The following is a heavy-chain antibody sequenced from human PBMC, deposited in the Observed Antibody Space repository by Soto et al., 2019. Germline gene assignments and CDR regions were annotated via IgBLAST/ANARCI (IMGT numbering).Heavy chain of an antibody. CDR1: GFTFSSYW. V-gene: IGHV3-7*01. J-gene: IGHJ4*02. Sequence: ESGGGLVQPGGSLRLSCAASGFTFSSYWMSWVRQAPGKGLEWVANIKQDGSEKYYVDSVKGRFPISRDNAKNSLNLQMNSLRAEDTAVYYCARVTDYYESSGYFDYWGQGTLVTVSS. CDR3: ARVTDYYESSGYFDY. CDR2: IKQDGSEK. D-gene: IGHD3-22*01.